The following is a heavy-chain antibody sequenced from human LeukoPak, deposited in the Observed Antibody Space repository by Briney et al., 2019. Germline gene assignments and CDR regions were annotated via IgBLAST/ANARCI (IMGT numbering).Heavy chain of an antibody. CDR1: GFTFSSYS. J-gene: IGHJ4*02. D-gene: IGHD6-19*01. CDR3: ARSEQWLVPGY. CDR2: ISSSSTI. V-gene: IGHV3-48*01. Sequence: GGSLRLSCAASGFTFSSYSMNWVRQAPGKGLEWVSYISSSSTIYYADSVKGRFTISRDNAKNSLYLQMNSLRAEDTAVYYCARSEQWLVPGYWGQGTLVTVSS.